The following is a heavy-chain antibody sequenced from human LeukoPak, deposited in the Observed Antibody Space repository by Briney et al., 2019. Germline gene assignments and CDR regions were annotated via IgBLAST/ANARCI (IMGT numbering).Heavy chain of an antibody. CDR3: ARDPYSSSWHDAFDI. CDR1: GGTFSSYA. D-gene: IGHD6-13*01. J-gene: IGHJ3*02. CDR2: IIPIFGTA. V-gene: IGHV1-69*01. Sequence: SVKVSCKASGGTFSSYAISWVRQAPGQGLEWMGGIIPIFGTANYAQKFQGRVTITADESTSTAYMEPSSLRSEDTAVYYCARDPYSSSWHDAFDIWGQGTMVTVSS.